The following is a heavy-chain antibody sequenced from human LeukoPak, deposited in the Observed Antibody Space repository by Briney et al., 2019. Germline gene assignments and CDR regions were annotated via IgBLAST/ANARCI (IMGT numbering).Heavy chain of an antibody. J-gene: IGHJ4*02. Sequence: GGSLRLSCAVSGVTLSNYGMAWVRQAPGKGLEWVAGISDSGGATYYADSVKGRFTISRDNAKNTLYLQMSSLRAEDTAVCFCAKRGVVIRVILVGFHKQAYYFDSWGQGALVTVSS. CDR2: ISDSGGAT. V-gene: IGHV3-23*01. D-gene: IGHD3-10*01. CDR3: AKRGVVIRVILVGFHKQAYYFDS. CDR1: GVTLSNYG.